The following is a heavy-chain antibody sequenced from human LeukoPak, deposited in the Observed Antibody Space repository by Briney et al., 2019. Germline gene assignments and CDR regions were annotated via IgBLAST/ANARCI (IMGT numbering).Heavy chain of an antibody. CDR3: ARPSGYSSGYFDY. D-gene: IGHD6-19*01. CDR2: IYYSGST. Sequence: SETLSLTCTVSGGSISSSSYYWGWIRQPPGKGLEWIGSIYYSGSTYYNPSLKSRVTISVDTPKNQFSLKLSSVTAADTAVYYCARPSGYSSGYFDYWGQGTLVTVSS. J-gene: IGHJ4*02. V-gene: IGHV4-39*01. CDR1: GGSISSSSYY.